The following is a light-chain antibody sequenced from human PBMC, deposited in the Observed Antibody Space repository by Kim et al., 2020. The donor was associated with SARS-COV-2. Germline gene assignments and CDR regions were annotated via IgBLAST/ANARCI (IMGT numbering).Light chain of an antibody. CDR2: DDS. CDR3: QVWDSSSDHPHVV. V-gene: IGLV3-21*03. Sequence: GKTARSTCGGNNIGSKRVHWYQQKPGQAPVLVVYDDSDRPSGIPERFSGSNSGNTATLTISRVEGGDEADYYCQVWDSSSDHPHVVFGGGTQLTVL. J-gene: IGLJ2*01. CDR1: NIGSKR.